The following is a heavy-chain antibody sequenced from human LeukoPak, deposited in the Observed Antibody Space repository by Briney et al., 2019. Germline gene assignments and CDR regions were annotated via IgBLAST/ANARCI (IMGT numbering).Heavy chain of an antibody. Sequence: ALVKVSCKASGHTFTSYGISWVRQAPGQGLEWMGWISAYNGNTNYAQKLQGRVTMTTDTSTSTAYMELRSLRSDDTAVYYCARGGWELGMDNWFDPWGQGTLVTVSS. CDR3: ARGGWELGMDNWFDP. CDR1: GHTFTSYG. V-gene: IGHV1-18*01. J-gene: IGHJ5*02. D-gene: IGHD1-26*01. CDR2: ISAYNGNT.